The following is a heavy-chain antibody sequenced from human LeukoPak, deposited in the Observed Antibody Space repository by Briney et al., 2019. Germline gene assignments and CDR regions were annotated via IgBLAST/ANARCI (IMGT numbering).Heavy chain of an antibody. CDR1: GVTFSSYS. V-gene: IGHV3-21*01. J-gene: IGHJ1*01. Sequence: GGSLRLSCAVSGVTFSSYSMSWVRQAPGKGLEWVSSISSSSSYIYYADSVKGRFTISRDNAKNSLDLQMNSLAAEDTAVYYCASAYYYDSSGYYALRYWGQGTLVTASS. CDR2: ISSSSSYI. CDR3: ASAYYYDSSGYYALRY. D-gene: IGHD3-22*01.